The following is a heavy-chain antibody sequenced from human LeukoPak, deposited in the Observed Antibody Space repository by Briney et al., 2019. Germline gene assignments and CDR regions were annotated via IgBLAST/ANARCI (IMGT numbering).Heavy chain of an antibody. CDR2: IYYSGST. CDR1: GGSISSSSYY. Sequence: PSETLSLTCTVSGGSISSSSYYWGWIRQPPGKGLEWIGSIYYSGSTYYNPSLKSRVTISVDTSKNQFSLKLSSVTAADTAVYYCARPGKIFYGVFDPWGQGTLVSVSS. J-gene: IGHJ5*02. CDR3: ARPGKIFYGVFDP. D-gene: IGHD4-17*01. V-gene: IGHV4-39*01.